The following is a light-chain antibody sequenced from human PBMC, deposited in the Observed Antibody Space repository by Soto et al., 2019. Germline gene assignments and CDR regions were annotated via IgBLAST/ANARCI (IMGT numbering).Light chain of an antibody. CDR1: SSDVGGYNY. J-gene: IGLJ1*01. CDR2: DVN. V-gene: IGLV2-11*01. CDR3: CSYAGRYTYV. Sequence: QSALSQPRSVSGSPGQSGAISCTASSSDVGGYNYVSWYQQHPGKAPKVMIFDVNKRPSGVPDRFSGSKSGNTASLTISGLQAEDEADYYCCSYAGRYTYVFGTGTKVTGL.